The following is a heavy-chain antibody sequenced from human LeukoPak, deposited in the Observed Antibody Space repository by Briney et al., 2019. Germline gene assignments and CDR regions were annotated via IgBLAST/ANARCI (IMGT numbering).Heavy chain of an antibody. CDR2: IIPIFGTA. CDR3: ARGDPITIFGVVHYYYYYGMDV. V-gene: IGHV1-69*13. CDR1: GGTFSSYA. Sequence: SVTVSFTASGGTFSSYAISWVRQAPGQGLEWMGGIIPIFGTANYAQKFQGRVTITADESTSTAYMELSSLRSEDTAVYYCARGDPITIFGVVHYYYYYGMDVWGQGTTVTVSS. D-gene: IGHD3-3*01. J-gene: IGHJ6*02.